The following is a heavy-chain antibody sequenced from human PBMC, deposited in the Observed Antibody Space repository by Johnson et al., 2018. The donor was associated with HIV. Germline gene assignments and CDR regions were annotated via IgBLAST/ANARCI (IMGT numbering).Heavy chain of an antibody. Sequence: VQLVESGGGLVQPGGSLRLSCAASGFTFSSYAMSWVRQAPGKGLEWVSAISGSGGSTYYADSVKGRFTISRDNSKNTLYLQMNSLRAEDTAVYYCAIVGIFGVAPDDAFDIWGQGKMVTVSS. J-gene: IGHJ3*02. D-gene: IGHD3-3*01. CDR3: AIVGIFGVAPDDAFDI. CDR1: GFTFSSYA. CDR2: ISGSGGST. V-gene: IGHV3-23*04.